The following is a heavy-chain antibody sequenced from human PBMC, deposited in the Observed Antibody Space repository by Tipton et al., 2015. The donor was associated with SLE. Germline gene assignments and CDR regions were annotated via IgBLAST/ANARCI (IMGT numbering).Heavy chain of an antibody. CDR3: ARVAQGTLTVYSIDY. CDR2: ISHSGDT. V-gene: IGHV4-4*02. Sequence: TLSLTCGVSGGSITSNKWRTWVRQSPGKGLEWIGEISHSGDTDYNPSLKSRVTMSVDKSKNQFSLKLSSVTAADTAVYYCARVAQGTLTVYSIDYWGQGTLVTVSS. J-gene: IGHJ4*02. D-gene: IGHD2-15*01. CDR1: GGSITSNKW.